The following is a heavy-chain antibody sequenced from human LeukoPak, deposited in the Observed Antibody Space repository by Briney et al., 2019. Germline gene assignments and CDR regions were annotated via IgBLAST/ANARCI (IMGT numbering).Heavy chain of an antibody. Sequence: SETLSLTCSVSGVSISNSGYYWGWIRQPPGKGLEWIASIYYSGSTYHKSPLKSRVIVSVDTSKNQFSLSLSSVTAADTAVYYCARGREQLDGGFDPWGQGTLVTVSS. V-gene: IGHV4-39*01. CDR1: GVSISNSGYY. D-gene: IGHD6-13*01. CDR3: ARGREQLDGGFDP. CDR2: IYYSGST. J-gene: IGHJ5*02.